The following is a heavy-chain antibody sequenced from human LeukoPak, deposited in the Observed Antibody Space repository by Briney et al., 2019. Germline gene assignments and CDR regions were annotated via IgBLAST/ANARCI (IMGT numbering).Heavy chain of an antibody. J-gene: IGHJ4*02. CDR1: GFSFSSYS. V-gene: IGHV3-21*01. Sequence: GGSLRLSCAASGFSFSSYSMTWVRQAPGKGLEWVSFISSGRSYIYHADSVKGRFTISRDNTKNSLFLQMNSLRAEDTAVYYCARDMMDGLGQVATFDYWGQGTLVTVSS. D-gene: IGHD3-16*01. CDR3: ARDMMDGLGQVATFDY. CDR2: ISSGRSYI.